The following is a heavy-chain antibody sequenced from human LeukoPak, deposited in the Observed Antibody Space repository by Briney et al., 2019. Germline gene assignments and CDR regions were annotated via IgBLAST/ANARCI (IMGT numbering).Heavy chain of an antibody. CDR2: IYYSGST. CDR3: ARPSSYGFADAFDI. J-gene: IGHJ3*02. CDR1: GGSISSYY. D-gene: IGHD5-18*01. Sequence: SETLSLTCTVSGGSISSYYWSWIRQPPGKGLEWIGYIYYSGSTNYNPSLKSRVTISVDTSKNQSSLKLSSVTAADTAVYYCARPSSYGFADAFDIWGQGTMVTVSS. V-gene: IGHV4-59*08.